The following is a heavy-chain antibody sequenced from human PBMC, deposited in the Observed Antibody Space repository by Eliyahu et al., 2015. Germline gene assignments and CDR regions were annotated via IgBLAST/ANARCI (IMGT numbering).Heavy chain of an antibody. CDR3: AKEKGLPYSNYAHAVDI. J-gene: IGHJ3*02. Sequence: QVQLVESGGGVVQPGRSLRLSCAASRXPFSSYGMHWVRQAPGKGLEWVAVISYDGSDKYYADSVKGRFTISRDNSKNTLYLQMNSLRTEDTAVYYCAKEKGLPYSNYAHAVDIWGQGTRVTVSS. CDR2: ISYDGSDK. V-gene: IGHV3-30*18. CDR1: RXPFSSYG. D-gene: IGHD4-11*01.